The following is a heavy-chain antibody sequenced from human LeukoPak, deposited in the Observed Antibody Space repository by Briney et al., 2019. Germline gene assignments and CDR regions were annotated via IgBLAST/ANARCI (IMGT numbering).Heavy chain of an antibody. V-gene: IGHV4-31*03. CDR2: IYYSGST. J-gene: IGHJ6*02. CDR1: GGSISSGGYS. D-gene: IGHD3-16*01. Sequence: SQTLSLTCTVSGGSISSGGYSWSWIRQHPGKGLEWIGYIYYSGSTYYNPSLKSRVTISVDTSKIQFSLKLSSVTAADTAVYYCARDRIGYDYVWGTSLGYYGMDVWGQGTTVTVSS. CDR3: ARDRIGYDYVWGTSLGYYGMDV.